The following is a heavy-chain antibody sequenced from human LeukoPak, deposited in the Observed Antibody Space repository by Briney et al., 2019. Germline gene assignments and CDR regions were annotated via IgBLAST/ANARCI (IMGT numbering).Heavy chain of an antibody. CDR1: GYSFTSYW. Sequence: GESLKISCKGSGYSFTSYWIGWVRQMPGKGLEWMGITYPGDSDTRYSPSFQGQVAISADKSISTAYLQWSNLKASDTAMYYCAREDYYYGMDVWGQGTTVTVSS. V-gene: IGHV5-51*01. CDR3: AREDYYYGMDV. J-gene: IGHJ6*02. CDR2: TYPGDSDT.